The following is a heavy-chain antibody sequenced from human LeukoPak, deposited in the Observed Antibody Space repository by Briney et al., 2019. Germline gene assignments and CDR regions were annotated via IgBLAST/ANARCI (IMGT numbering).Heavy chain of an antibody. CDR2: ISGRGEAI. CDR1: GFTFSNHN. Sequence: GGSLRLSCAASGFTFSNHNMDGVRQAPGKGLEWISYISGRGEAIFYADSVQGRFTISRDNAKNSIYLQMNGLTAEDTAVYYCAELGITMIGGVWGKGTTVTISS. CDR3: AELGITMIGGV. D-gene: IGHD3-10*02. J-gene: IGHJ6*04. V-gene: IGHV3-48*01.